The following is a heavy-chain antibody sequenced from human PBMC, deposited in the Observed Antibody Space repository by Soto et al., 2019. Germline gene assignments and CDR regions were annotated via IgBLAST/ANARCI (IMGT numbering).Heavy chain of an antibody. CDR3: ARDRIAARPWWFDP. Sequence: QVQLVQSGAEVKKPGSSVKFSCKASGGTFSSYAISWVRQAPGQGLEWMGGIIPIFGTANYAQKFQGRVTITADESTSTAYMELSSLRSEDTAVYYCARDRIAARPWWFDPWGQGTLVTVSS. V-gene: IGHV1-69*12. CDR2: IIPIFGTA. J-gene: IGHJ5*02. D-gene: IGHD6-6*01. CDR1: GGTFSSYA.